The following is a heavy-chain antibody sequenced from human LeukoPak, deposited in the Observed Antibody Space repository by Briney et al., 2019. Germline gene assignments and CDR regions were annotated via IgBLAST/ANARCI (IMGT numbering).Heavy chain of an antibody. CDR3: ATTPRDIVATEGGY. CDR1: GGTFSSYA. D-gene: IGHD5-12*01. V-gene: IGHV1-69*04. CDR2: IIPILGIA. Sequence: SVKVSYKASGGTFSSYAISWVRQAPGQGLEWMGRIIPILGIANYAQKFQGRVTITADKSTSTAYMELSSLRSEDTAVYYCATTPRDIVATEGGYWGQGTLVTVSS. J-gene: IGHJ4*02.